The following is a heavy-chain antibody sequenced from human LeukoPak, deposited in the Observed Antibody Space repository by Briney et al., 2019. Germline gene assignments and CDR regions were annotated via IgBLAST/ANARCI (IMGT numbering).Heavy chain of an antibody. CDR1: GFTFSSYW. V-gene: IGHV3-74*01. CDR2: INSNGSST. J-gene: IGHJ6*02. CDR3: ARDILRGYYDSSGYGMDV. D-gene: IGHD3-22*01. Sequence: PGGSLRLSCAASGFTFSSYWMHWVRQAPGKGLEWVSRINSNGSSTSYADSVKGRFTISRDNDKNTLYLQMNSLRAEDTAVYYCARDILRGYYDSSGYGMDVWGQGTTVTVSS.